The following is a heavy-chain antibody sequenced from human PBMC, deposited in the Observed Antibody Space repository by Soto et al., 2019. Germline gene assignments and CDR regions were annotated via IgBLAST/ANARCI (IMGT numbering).Heavy chain of an antibody. Sequence: QITLNESGPTQVKPRQTLTLTCTFSGFSLTTSGVGVGWIRQSPRKAPEWLALIYWDDDKRYSTSLKRRLTITKDTPKNQVVLTMADLDPADTATYYCAHRVLRTVFGLVTTTAIYFDFWGQGTPVAVSS. CDR1: GFSLTTSGVG. D-gene: IGHD3-3*01. J-gene: IGHJ4*02. CDR3: AHRVLRTVFGLVTTTAIYFDF. V-gene: IGHV2-5*02. CDR2: IYWDDDK.